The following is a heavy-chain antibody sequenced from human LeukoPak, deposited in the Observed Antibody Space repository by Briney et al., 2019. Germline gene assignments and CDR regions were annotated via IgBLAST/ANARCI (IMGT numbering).Heavy chain of an antibody. CDR3: ARDATFDAFDI. J-gene: IGHJ3*02. Sequence: SETLSLTCTVSDGSISSATYYWGWIRQPPGKGLEWIGSIYYSGSTYYNPSLKSRVTISVDTSKNQFSLKLSSVTAADTAVYYCARDATFDAFDIWGQGTMVTVSS. V-gene: IGHV4-39*07. CDR1: DGSISSATYY. CDR2: IYYSGST.